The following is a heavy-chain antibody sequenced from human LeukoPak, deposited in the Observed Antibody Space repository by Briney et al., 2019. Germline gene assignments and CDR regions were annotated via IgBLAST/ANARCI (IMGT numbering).Heavy chain of an antibody. Sequence: GESLKISCKGSEYSFTNYWIGWVRQMPGKGLEWMGIIYPGDSDTRYSPSFQGQVTISADKSISTAYLQWSSLKASDTAMYYCARHPRYFDWLLSTRPYYFDYWGQGTLVTVSS. CDR1: EYSFTNYW. CDR2: IYPGDSDT. V-gene: IGHV5-51*01. CDR3: ARHPRYFDWLLSTRPYYFDY. J-gene: IGHJ4*02. D-gene: IGHD3-9*01.